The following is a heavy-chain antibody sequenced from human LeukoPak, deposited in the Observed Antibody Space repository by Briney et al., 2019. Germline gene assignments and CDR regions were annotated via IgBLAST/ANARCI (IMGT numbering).Heavy chain of an antibody. CDR3: ARDYYDSSGSFVY. Sequence: GAPVKVSCKASGYTFTSYAMHWVRQAPGQRLEWMGWINAGNGNTKYSQEFQGRVTITRDTSASTAYMELSRLRSDDTAVYYCARDYYDSSGSFVYWGQGTLVTVSS. J-gene: IGHJ4*02. CDR1: GYTFTSYA. V-gene: IGHV1-3*01. D-gene: IGHD3-22*01. CDR2: INAGNGNT.